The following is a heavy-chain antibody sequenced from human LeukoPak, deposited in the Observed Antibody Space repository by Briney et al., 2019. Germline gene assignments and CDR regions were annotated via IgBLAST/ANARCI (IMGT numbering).Heavy chain of an antibody. CDR3: AKNYYSDTSAYFRYAFDI. CDR1: GFTFSSYW. CDR2: INTDGSST. D-gene: IGHD3-22*01. J-gene: IGHJ3*02. V-gene: IGHV3-74*01. Sequence: GGSLRLSCAASGFTFSSYWMHWVRQAPGKGLVWVSRINTDGSSTSYADSVKGRFTISRDNAKNTMYLQMNSLRAEDTAVYYCAKNYYSDTSAYFRYAFDIWGQGTVVTVSS.